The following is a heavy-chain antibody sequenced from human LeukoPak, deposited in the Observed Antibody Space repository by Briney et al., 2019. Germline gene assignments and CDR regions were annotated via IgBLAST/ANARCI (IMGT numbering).Heavy chain of an antibody. D-gene: IGHD1/OR15-1a*01. Sequence: SETLSLTCTVSGGPISNYYWSWIRQPPGKGLEWIGYIHDSGSTNYNPSLKSRVTISVDTSKNQFSLKLSSVTAADTAVYYCARSHGTTLVEYWGQGTLVAVSS. V-gene: IGHV4-59*08. J-gene: IGHJ4*02. CDR3: ARSHGTTLVEY. CDR1: GGPISNYY. CDR2: IHDSGST.